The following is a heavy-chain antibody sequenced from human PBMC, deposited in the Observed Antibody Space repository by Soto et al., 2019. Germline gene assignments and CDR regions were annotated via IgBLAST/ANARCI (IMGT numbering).Heavy chain of an antibody. CDR3: SRVGGSTWH. V-gene: IGHV3-74*01. Sequence: EVQLVESGGGLVQPGGSLRVSCAASGFTFSSYWMHWVRQAPGKGLVWVSRITSDGSSTNYADFVKGRFAISRDNAKNTLYLQMNSLRVEDTAVYYCSRVGGSTWHWGQGTLVTVSS. CDR1: GFTFSSYW. D-gene: IGHD1-26*01. J-gene: IGHJ4*02. CDR2: ITSDGSST.